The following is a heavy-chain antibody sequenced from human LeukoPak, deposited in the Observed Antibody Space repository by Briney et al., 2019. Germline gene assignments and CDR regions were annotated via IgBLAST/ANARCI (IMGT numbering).Heavy chain of an antibody. CDR3: ARLVVPAAMYYYYYYMDV. D-gene: IGHD2-2*01. V-gene: IGHV4-38-2*02. CDR2: IYYSGST. CDR1: GYSINSGYY. J-gene: IGHJ6*03. Sequence: SETLSLTCTVSGYSINSGYYWGWIRQPPGKGLEWIGSIYYSGSTYYNPSLKSRVTISVDTSKNQFSLKLSSVTAADTAVYYCARLVVPAAMYYYYYYMDVWGKGTTVTISS.